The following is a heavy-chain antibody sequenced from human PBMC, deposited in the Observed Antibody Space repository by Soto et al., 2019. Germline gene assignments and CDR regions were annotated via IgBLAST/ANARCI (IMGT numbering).Heavy chain of an antibody. V-gene: IGHV1-46*01. J-gene: IGHJ6*02. CDR3: ARDSPTKTTVTTYYYYYYGMDV. CDR1: GNTFTTYY. CDR2: LNPRDGAT. D-gene: IGHD4-4*01. Sequence: ASVKVSCKASGNTFTTYYVHWVRQAPGQGLEWMGVLNPRDGATSYAQKFQGRVTMTRDTSTSTAYMELSSLRSDDTAVYYCARDSPTKTTVTTYYYYYYGMDVWGQGTTVTVSS.